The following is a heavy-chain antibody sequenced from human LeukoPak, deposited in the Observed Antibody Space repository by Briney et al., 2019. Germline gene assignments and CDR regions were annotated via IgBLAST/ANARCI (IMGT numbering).Heavy chain of an antibody. J-gene: IGHJ4*02. D-gene: IGHD3-3*01. Sequence: GGSLRLSCAASGFTFSSYWMHWVRQAPGKGLVWVSRINTDGSSTSYADSVKGRFTISRDNAKNTLYLQMNSLRAEDTAVYYCARDYYDFWSGYYPFDYWGQGTLVTVSS. CDR1: GFTFSSYW. CDR3: ARDYYDFWSGYYPFDY. V-gene: IGHV3-74*01. CDR2: INTDGSST.